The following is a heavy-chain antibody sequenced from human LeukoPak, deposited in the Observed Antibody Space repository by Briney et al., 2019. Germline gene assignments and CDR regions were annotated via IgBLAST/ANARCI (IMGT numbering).Heavy chain of an antibody. V-gene: IGHV4-61*05. J-gene: IGHJ6*03. CDR3: ARVATMVRGVTVYYYYYYMDV. CDR1: GGSISSSSYY. Sequence: SETLSLTCTVSGGSISSSSYYWSWIRQPPGKGLEWIGYIYYSGSTNYNPSLKSRVTISVDTSKNQFSLKLSSVTAADTAVYYCARVATMVRGVTVYYYYYYMDVWGKGTTVTVFS. D-gene: IGHD3-10*01. CDR2: IYYSGST.